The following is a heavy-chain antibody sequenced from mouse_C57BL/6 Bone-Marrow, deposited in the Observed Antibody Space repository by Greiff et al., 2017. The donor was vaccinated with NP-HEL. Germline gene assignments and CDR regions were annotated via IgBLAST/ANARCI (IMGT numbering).Heavy chain of an antibody. J-gene: IGHJ3*01. CDR1: GYTFTSYW. V-gene: IGHV1-5*01. CDR3: TRCGAYYSNYVGFAY. D-gene: IGHD2-5*01. CDR2: IYPGNSDT. Sequence: VQLQQSGTVLARPGASVKMSCKTSGYTFTSYWMHWVKQRPGQGLEWIGAIYPGNSDTSYNQKFKGKAKLTAVTSASTAYMELSSLTNEDSAVYYCTRCGAYYSNYVGFAYWGQGTLVTVSA.